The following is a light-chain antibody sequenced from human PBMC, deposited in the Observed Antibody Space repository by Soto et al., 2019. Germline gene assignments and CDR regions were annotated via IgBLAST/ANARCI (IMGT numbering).Light chain of an antibody. V-gene: IGKV1-39*01. CDR2: AAS. CDR1: QSISSY. J-gene: IGKJ4*01. CDR3: QQSCSSPLT. Sequence: DILMTQSPASLSASLGDRVTITCRASQSISSYLTWYQQKPGKAPKLLIYAASSLDSGVPSRFSGSGSGTDFTLTISSLQPEDFAAYYCQQSCSSPLTFGGGTKVEIK.